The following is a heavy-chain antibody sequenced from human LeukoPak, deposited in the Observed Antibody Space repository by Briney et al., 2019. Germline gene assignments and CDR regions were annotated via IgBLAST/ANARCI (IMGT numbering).Heavy chain of an antibody. CDR3: ARVYDSSGYYDFQH. J-gene: IGHJ1*01. Sequence: SGTLSLTCAVSGGSISSSNWWSWVRQPPGKGLEWIGEIYHSGSTNYNPSLKSRVTISVDKSKNQFSLKLSSVTPADTAVYYCARVYDSSGYYDFQHWGQGTLVTVSS. V-gene: IGHV4-4*02. CDR2: IYHSGST. CDR1: GGSISSSNW. D-gene: IGHD3-22*01.